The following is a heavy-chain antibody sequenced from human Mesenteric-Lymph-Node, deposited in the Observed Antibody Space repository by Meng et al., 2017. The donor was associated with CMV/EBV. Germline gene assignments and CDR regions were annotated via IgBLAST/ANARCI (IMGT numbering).Heavy chain of an antibody. D-gene: IGHD3-10*01. Sequence: SVYSFTSYDINCVRQASGQGLEWMGWTNPNNGNTGYAQRFQGRVTMTRNTSISTAYMELSSLRSEDTAVYYCARGLGTMVRGRRWLDPWGQGTLVTVSS. CDR1: VYSFTSYD. J-gene: IGHJ5*02. CDR2: TNPNNGNT. CDR3: ARGLGTMVRGRRWLDP. V-gene: IGHV1-8*01.